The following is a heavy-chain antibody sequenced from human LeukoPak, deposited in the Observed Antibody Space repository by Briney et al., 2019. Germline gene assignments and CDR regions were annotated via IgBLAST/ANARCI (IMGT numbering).Heavy chain of an antibody. V-gene: IGHV1-18*01. CDR3: ARGPSGIAGKFNYYYYYLDV. CDR2: ISAYNGNT. CDR1: GYTFTSYG. D-gene: IGHD3-10*01. Sequence: ASVKVSCKASGYTFTSYGISWVRQAPGQGLEWMGWISAYNGNTNYAQKLQGRVTMTTDTSTSTAYMELRSLRSDDTAVYYCARGPSGIAGKFNYYYYYLDVWGKGTTVTVSS. J-gene: IGHJ6*03.